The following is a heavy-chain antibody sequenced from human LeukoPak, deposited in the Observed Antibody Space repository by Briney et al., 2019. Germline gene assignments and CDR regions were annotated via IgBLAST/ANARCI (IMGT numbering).Heavy chain of an antibody. D-gene: IGHD5-18*01. CDR2: ISGSGGST. CDR1: EFTFSSYA. CDR3: AKAHHTAMLENYFDY. V-gene: IGHV3-23*01. J-gene: IGHJ4*02. Sequence: GGSLRLSCAASEFTFSSYAMSWVRQAPGKGLEWVSAISGSGGSTYYADSVKGRFTISRDNSKNTLYLQMNSLRAEDTAVYYCAKAHHTAMLENYFDYWGQGTLVTVSS.